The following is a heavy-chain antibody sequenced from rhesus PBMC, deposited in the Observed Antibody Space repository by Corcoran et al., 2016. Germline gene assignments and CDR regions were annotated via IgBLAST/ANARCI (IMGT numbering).Heavy chain of an antibody. J-gene: IGHJ4*01. CDR1: GGSISDDYY. Sequence: QVQLQESGPGLVKPSETLSLTCAVSGGSISDDYYWSWIRQPPGKGLEWIGYIYGRGGGTNYNPSLKNRVTSSIATSKNQFSLKLSSVTAADTALYYCARDGSMNTVTTPYDYWGQGVLVTVSS. V-gene: IGHV4-106*01. CDR2: IYGRGGGT. D-gene: IGHD4-23*01. CDR3: ARDGSMNTVTTPYDY.